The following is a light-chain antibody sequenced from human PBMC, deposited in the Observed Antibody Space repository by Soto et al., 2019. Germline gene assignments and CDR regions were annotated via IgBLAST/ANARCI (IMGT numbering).Light chain of an antibody. V-gene: IGKV1-39*01. CDR3: QQSYSTPIT. Sequence: IEVTQSPSSLAASLGDRVTITCRASQSISSYLNWYQQKPGKAPKLLIYAASSLQSGVPSRFSGSGSGTDFTLTIGSLQPDDFATYYCQQSYSTPITFGQGTRLEI. CDR2: AAS. CDR1: QSISSY. J-gene: IGKJ5*01.